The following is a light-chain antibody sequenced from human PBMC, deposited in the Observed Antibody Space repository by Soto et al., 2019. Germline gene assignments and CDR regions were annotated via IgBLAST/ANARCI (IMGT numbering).Light chain of an antibody. CDR3: QQYGSPLT. CDR1: QSVSSSY. Sequence: EIVLTQSPGTLSLYPGERATLSCRASQSVSSSYLAWYQQKPGQDPRLLIYGASSRASGIPDGFSGRGSGTDFSLTISRLEPEYVAVYYFQQYGSPLTFGGGTKVEIE. CDR2: GAS. J-gene: IGKJ4*01. V-gene: IGKV3-20*01.